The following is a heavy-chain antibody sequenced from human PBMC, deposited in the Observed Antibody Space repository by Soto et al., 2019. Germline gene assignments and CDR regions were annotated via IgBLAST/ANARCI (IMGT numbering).Heavy chain of an antibody. Sequence: EVQLVESGGGLVQPGRSLRLSCAASGFTFDDYAMHWVRQAPGKGLEWVSGISWNSGSIGYADSVKGRFTISRDNAKNSLYLQMNSPRAEDTALYYCAKDAGEAAAGTREEAFDIWGQGTMVTVSS. CDR2: ISWNSGSI. J-gene: IGHJ3*02. V-gene: IGHV3-9*01. D-gene: IGHD6-13*01. CDR1: GFTFDDYA. CDR3: AKDAGEAAAGTREEAFDI.